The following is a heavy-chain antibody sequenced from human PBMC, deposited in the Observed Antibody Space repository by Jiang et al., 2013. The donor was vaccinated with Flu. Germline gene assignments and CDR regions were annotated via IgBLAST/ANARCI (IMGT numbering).Heavy chain of an antibody. Sequence: KPSETLSLTCTVSGGSISSYYWSWIRQPAGKGLEWIGRIYPSGTTNYNPSLKSRVTVSVDTSKNQFSLKLTSVTAADTAVYYCARSLEYYDGSGFFSNWFDPWGQGTLVTVSS. CDR2: IYPSGTT. CDR1: GGSISSYY. CDR3: ARSLEYYDGSGFFSNWFDP. D-gene: IGHD3-22*01. V-gene: IGHV4-4*07. J-gene: IGHJ5*02.